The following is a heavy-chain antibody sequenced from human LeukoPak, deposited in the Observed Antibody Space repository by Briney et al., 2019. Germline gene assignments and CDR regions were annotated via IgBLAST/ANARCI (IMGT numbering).Heavy chain of an antibody. V-gene: IGHV3-7*01. J-gene: IGHJ4*02. CDR1: GFTFSSYG. Sequence: GGSLXLSCAASGFTFSSYGMSWVRQAPGKGLEWVANIKQDGSEKYYEDCVKGRFTISRDNAKNSLYLQMNSLRAEDTAVYYCARDHMVRGVIRGYFDYWGQGTLVTVSS. CDR2: IKQDGSEK. D-gene: IGHD3-10*01. CDR3: ARDHMVRGVIRGYFDY.